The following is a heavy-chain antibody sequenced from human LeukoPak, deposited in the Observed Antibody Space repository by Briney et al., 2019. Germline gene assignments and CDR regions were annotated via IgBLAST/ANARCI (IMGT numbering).Heavy chain of an antibody. V-gene: IGHV3-7*01. CDR2: IKQDGSDK. J-gene: IGHJ4*02. Sequence: GGSLRLSCAASGFTFDDYAMHWVRQAPGKGLEWVANIKQDGSDKYYLDSVRGRFTISRDSAKNSLYLQMNSLRAEDTAVYYCARERTSLFDYWGQGTLVTVSS. CDR1: GFTFDDYA. D-gene: IGHD1-7*01. CDR3: ARERTSLFDY.